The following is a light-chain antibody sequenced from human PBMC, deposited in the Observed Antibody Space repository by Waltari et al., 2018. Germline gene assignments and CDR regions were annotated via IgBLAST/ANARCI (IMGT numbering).Light chain of an antibody. CDR1: QSINSGY. CDR3: QQDYNSVT. J-gene: IGKJ1*01. Sequence: EIVMTQSPATLSLSPGENVTLSCRTSQSINSGYLSWYQQKPGQSPRLLLYGTSTRATGIPARISGSGSGTDFTLTISSLQPEDFAVYYCQQDYNSVTFGPGTKVEI. CDR2: GTS. V-gene: IGKV3D-7*01.